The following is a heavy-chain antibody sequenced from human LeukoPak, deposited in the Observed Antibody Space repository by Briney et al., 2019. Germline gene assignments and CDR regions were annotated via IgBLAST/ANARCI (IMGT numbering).Heavy chain of an antibody. J-gene: IGHJ3*02. CDR1: GGSISSYY. CDR2: IYITGST. D-gene: IGHD4-23*01. CDR3: ARPAYGGGPDAFDI. Sequence: SETLSLTCTVSGGSISSYYWSCIRQPAGKGLEWIGRIYITGSTNYNPSLKSRVTMSVDTSKNQFSLKLISMTAAVTAVYYCARPAYGGGPDAFDIWGQATMVTVSS. V-gene: IGHV4-4*07.